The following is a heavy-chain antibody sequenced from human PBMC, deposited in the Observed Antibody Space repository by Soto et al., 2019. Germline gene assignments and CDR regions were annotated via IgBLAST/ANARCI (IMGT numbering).Heavy chain of an antibody. CDR3: AKRSMVRGAVAY. J-gene: IGHJ4*02. Sequence: VQLLESGGGLVQPGGSLRLSCAASGFTFTSYAMSWVRQAPGKGLEWVSAISGSGGSTYYADSVKGRFTTSRDNSKNTLYLQMNSLRAEDTAVYYCAKRSMVRGAVAYWGQGTLVTVSS. CDR1: GFTFTSYA. D-gene: IGHD3-10*01. CDR2: ISGSGGST. V-gene: IGHV3-23*01.